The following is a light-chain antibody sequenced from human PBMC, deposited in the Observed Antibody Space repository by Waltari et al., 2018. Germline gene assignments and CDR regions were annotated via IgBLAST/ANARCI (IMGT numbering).Light chain of an antibody. V-gene: IGKV1-39*01. Sequence: DIQMTQSPSSLSASAGDRVTIPCRASQSISSYLNWYQQKPGKAPKLLIYAASSLQSGVPSRFSGSGSGTDFTLTISSLQPEDFATYYCQQSYSTPPWTFGQGTKVEIK. CDR1: QSISSY. CDR2: AAS. J-gene: IGKJ1*01. CDR3: QQSYSTPPWT.